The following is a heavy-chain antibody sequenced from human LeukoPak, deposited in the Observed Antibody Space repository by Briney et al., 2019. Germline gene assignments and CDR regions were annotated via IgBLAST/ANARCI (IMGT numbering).Heavy chain of an antibody. Sequence: GGSLRLSCAASGFTFSSYGMSWVRQAPGKGLEWVSVISGSGGSTYYADSVKGRFTISRDNAKNSLYLQMNSLRAEDTAVYYCARAGFTIFGVVIIPVPVDYWGQGTLVTVSS. J-gene: IGHJ4*02. D-gene: IGHD3-3*01. V-gene: IGHV3-23*01. CDR2: ISGSGGST. CDR1: GFTFSSYG. CDR3: ARAGFTIFGVVIIPVPVDY.